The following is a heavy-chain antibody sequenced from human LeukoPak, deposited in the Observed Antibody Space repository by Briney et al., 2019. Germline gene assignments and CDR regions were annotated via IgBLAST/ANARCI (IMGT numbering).Heavy chain of an antibody. CDR1: GFTFSNYA. CDR3: AKDRGDWNFVDFDY. CDR2: ISGSGGNT. J-gene: IGHJ4*02. Sequence: GRSLRLSCAASGFTFSNYAMNWVRQAPGKGLEWVSIISGSGGNTYYADSVKGRFTISRDNSKNTLYLQMSSLRAEDTAVYYCAKDRGDWNFVDFDYWGQGTLVTVSS. V-gene: IGHV3-23*01. D-gene: IGHD1-7*01.